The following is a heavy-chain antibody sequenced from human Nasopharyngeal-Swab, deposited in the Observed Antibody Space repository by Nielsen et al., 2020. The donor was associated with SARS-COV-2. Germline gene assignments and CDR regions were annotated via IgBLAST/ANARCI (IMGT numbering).Heavy chain of an antibody. CDR2: INPNSGGT. D-gene: IGHD3-3*01. V-gene: IGHV1-2*06. Sequence: WVRQAPGQGLEWMGRINPNSGGTNYAQKFQERVTITRDMSTSTAYMELSSLRSEDTAVYYCAAGGSGYYGDYWGQGTLVTVPS. J-gene: IGHJ4*02. CDR3: AAGGSGYYGDY.